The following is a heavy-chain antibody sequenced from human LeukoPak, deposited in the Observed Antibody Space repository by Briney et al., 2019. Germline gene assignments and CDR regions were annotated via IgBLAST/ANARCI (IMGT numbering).Heavy chain of an antibody. D-gene: IGHD4-17*01. CDR1: GGTFSSYA. J-gene: IGHJ6*03. CDR2: IIPIFGTA. V-gene: IGHV1-69*05. CDR3: ARAYGDQYYYYYYMDV. Sequence: SVKVSCKASGGTFSSYAISWVRQVPGQGLEWMGGIIPIFGTANYAQKFQGRVTITTDESTSTAYMELSSLRSEDTAVYYCARAYGDQYYYYYYMDVWGKGTTVTVSS.